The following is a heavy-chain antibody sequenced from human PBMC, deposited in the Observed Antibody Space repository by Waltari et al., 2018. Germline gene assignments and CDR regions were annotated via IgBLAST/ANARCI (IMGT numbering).Heavy chain of an antibody. CDR2: MSYDGISR. CDR1: GFPFSAWI. D-gene: IGHD2-15*01. J-gene: IGHJ4*02. V-gene: IGHV3-30*01. Sequence: VESGGGGVQPGRSLLVSCAAPGFPFSAWIIHCVRQAPGKGLEWVAAMSYDGISRYYADSVKGRFTIGGDDSKNTVYLQIDSLRPEDTAVYYCAREGGTSGYSGYFDHWGQGTLVTVSS. CDR3: AREGGTSGYSGYFDH.